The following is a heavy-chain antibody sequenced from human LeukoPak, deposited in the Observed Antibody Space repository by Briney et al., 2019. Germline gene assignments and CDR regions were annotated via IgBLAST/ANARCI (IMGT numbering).Heavy chain of an antibody. CDR3: ARVSWYSGDAFDI. CDR1: GGSISSGGYY. CDR2: IYYSGST. Sequence: PSQTLFLTCTVSGGSISSGGYYWSWIRQPPGKGLEWIGYIYYSGSTNYNPSLKSRVTISVDTSKNQFSLKLSSVTAADTAVYYCARVSWYSGDAFDIWGQGTMVTVSS. D-gene: IGHD2-15*01. V-gene: IGHV4-61*08. J-gene: IGHJ3*02.